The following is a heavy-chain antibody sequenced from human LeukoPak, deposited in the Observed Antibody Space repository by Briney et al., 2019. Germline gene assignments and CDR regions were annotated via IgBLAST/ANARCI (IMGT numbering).Heavy chain of an antibody. Sequence: SETLSLTCAVYGGSFSGYYWSWIRQPPGKGLEWIGEISHSGSTNYNPSLKSRVTTSVDTSKNQFSLKLSSVTAADTAVYYCARVWMRSGAFDIWGQGTMVTVSS. D-gene: IGHD2-2*03. J-gene: IGHJ3*02. V-gene: IGHV4-34*01. CDR2: ISHSGST. CDR3: ARVWMRSGAFDI. CDR1: GGSFSGYY.